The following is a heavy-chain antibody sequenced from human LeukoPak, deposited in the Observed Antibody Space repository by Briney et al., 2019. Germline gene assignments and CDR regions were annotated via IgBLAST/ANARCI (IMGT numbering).Heavy chain of an antibody. CDR1: GGSFSGYY. J-gene: IGHJ4*02. D-gene: IGHD3-22*01. CDR3: ARDEVDGYYYEDY. V-gene: IGHV4-34*01. CDR2: INHSGST. Sequence: NPSETLSLTCAVYGGSFSGYYWSWIRQPPGKGLEWIGEINHSGSTNYNPSLKSRVAISVDTSKNQFSLKLSSVTAADTAVYYCARDEVDGYYYEDYWGQGTLVTVSS.